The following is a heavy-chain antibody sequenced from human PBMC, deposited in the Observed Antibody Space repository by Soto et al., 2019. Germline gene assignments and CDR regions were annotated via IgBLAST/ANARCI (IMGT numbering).Heavy chain of an antibody. J-gene: IGHJ4*02. D-gene: IGHD1-1*01. CDR1: GFTFSRHG. CDR3: ARDDDSPDNGFDY. V-gene: IGHV3-33*01. Sequence: QVQLVESGGGVVQPGTSLRLSCAASGFTFSRHGMHWVRQTPGKGLEWLAVILNDASGHWYADSVKGRFTISRDNFENTLYLQMNGLRLEDTAMYYCARDDDSPDNGFDYGCQGTLVTVSS. CDR2: ILNDASGH.